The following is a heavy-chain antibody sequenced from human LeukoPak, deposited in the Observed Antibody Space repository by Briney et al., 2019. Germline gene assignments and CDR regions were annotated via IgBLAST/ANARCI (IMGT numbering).Heavy chain of an antibody. D-gene: IGHD3-22*01. Sequence: SETLSLTCTVSGGSISSYYWSWIRQPAGKGLEWIGRIYTSGSTNYNPSLKSRVTMSVDTSKNQFSLKLSSVTAADTTVYYCARDQTTYYYDSSGYINWFDPWGQGTLVTVSS. CDR3: ARDQTTYYYDSSGYINWFDP. CDR2: IYTSGST. J-gene: IGHJ5*02. V-gene: IGHV4-4*07. CDR1: GGSISSYY.